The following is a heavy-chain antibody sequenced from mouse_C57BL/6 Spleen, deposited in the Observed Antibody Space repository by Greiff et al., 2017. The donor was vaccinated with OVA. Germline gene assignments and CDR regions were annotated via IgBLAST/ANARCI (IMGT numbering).Heavy chain of an antibody. D-gene: IGHD4-1*01. Sequence: EVQLQESGGGLVQPGGSMKLSCAASGFTFSDAWMDWVRQSPEKGLEWVAEIRNKANNHATYYAESVKGRFTISRDDSKSSVYLQMNSLRAEDTGIYYCTSANWDVGGFDYWGQGTTLTVSS. CDR3: TSANWDVGGFDY. CDR1: GFTFSDAW. J-gene: IGHJ2*01. V-gene: IGHV6-6*01. CDR2: IRNKANNHAT.